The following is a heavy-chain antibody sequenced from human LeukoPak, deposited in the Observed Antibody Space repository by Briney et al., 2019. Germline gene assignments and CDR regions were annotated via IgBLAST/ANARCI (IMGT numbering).Heavy chain of an antibody. J-gene: IGHJ4*02. D-gene: IGHD5-24*01. CDR3: ARWLHFGIGY. Sequence: PSETLSLTCTVSGGSISSSSYYWGWIRQPPGKGLEWIGSIYYSGSTYYNPSLKSRVTISVDTSKNQFSLKLSSVTAADTAVYYCARWLHFGIGYWGQGTLVTVSS. CDR2: IYYSGST. CDR1: GGSISSSSYY. V-gene: IGHV4-39*07.